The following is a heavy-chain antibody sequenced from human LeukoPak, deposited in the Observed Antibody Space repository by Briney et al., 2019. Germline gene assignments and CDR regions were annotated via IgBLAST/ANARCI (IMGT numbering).Heavy chain of an antibody. CDR2: INHSGST. CDR3: ATPTAGSSGWYGDAFDI. CDR1: GGSFSGYY. Sequence: SETLSLTCAVYGGSFSGYYWSWIRQPPGKGLEWIGEINHSGSTNYNPSLKSRVTISVDKSKNQFSLKLSSVTAADTAVYYCATPTAGSSGWYGDAFDIWGQGTMVTVSS. V-gene: IGHV4-34*01. D-gene: IGHD6-19*01. J-gene: IGHJ3*02.